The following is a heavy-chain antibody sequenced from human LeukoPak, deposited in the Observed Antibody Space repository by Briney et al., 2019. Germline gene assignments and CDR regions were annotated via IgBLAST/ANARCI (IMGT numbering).Heavy chain of an antibody. D-gene: IGHD4-23*01. J-gene: IGHJ4*02. CDR3: ARAEGYGGELDS. CDR2: IPYDGSNK. CDR1: GFTFSTYA. Sequence: PGGSLRLSCAASGFTFSTYAMHWVRQAQGKGLEWVAVIPYDGSNKYYADSVKGRFTISRENSKNRLYLQMNSLRAEDTAVYYCARAEGYGGELDSWGQGTLVTVSS. V-gene: IGHV3-30*04.